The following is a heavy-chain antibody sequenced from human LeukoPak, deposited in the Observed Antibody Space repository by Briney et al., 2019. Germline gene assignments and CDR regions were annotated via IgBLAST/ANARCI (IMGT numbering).Heavy chain of an antibody. CDR3: ARAAYYSYYFDY. D-gene: IGHD3-22*01. V-gene: IGHV4-38-2*02. Sequence: PSETLSLTCTVSGYSISSGYYWGWIRQPPGKGLEWIGSIYHSGSTYYNPSLKSRVTISVDKSKNQFSLKLSSVTAADTAVYYCARAAYYSYYFDYWGQGTLVTVSS. CDR1: GYSISSGYY. J-gene: IGHJ4*02. CDR2: IYHSGST.